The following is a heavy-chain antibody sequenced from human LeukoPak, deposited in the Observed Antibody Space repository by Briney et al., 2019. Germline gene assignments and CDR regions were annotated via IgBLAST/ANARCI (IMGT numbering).Heavy chain of an antibody. V-gene: IGHV4-4*07. Sequence: SETLSLTCTVSGGSISIYSWSWIRQPAGKGLEWIGRIYTSGGNNYNPSLKSRVSMSVDTSKNQFSLKLSSVTAADTPVYYCARLPVTTNWYFDLWGRGTLVTVSS. J-gene: IGHJ2*01. D-gene: IGHD4-17*01. CDR1: GGSISIYS. CDR2: IYTSGGN. CDR3: ARLPVTTNWYFDL.